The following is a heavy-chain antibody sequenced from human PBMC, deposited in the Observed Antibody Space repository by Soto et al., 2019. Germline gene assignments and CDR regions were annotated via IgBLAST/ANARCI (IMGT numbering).Heavy chain of an antibody. CDR1: GYTFTSYG. CDR2: ISAYNGNT. CDR3: ARDKGAYCGGDCYSTWFDP. J-gene: IGHJ5*02. D-gene: IGHD2-21*02. Sequence: QVQLVQSGAEVKKPGASVKVSCKASGYTFTSYGISWVRQAPGQGLEWMGWISAYNGNTNYAQKLQGRGNMTASTPTSTAYMELRSLRSDDTAVYYCARDKGAYCGGDCYSTWFDPWGQGTLVTVSS. V-gene: IGHV1-18*01.